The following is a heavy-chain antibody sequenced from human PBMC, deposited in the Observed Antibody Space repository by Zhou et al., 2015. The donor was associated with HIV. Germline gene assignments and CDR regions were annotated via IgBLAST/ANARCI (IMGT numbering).Heavy chain of an antibody. D-gene: IGHD3-3*01. V-gene: IGHV1-69*06. Sequence: QVQLVQSGAEVKKPGSSVKVSCKASGGTFSSYAISWVRQAPGQGLEWMGGIIPIFGTANYAQKFQGRVTITADKSTSTAYMELSSLRSEDTAVYYCARVNSETPLRFLEWLFSYGMDVWGQGTTVTVSS. J-gene: IGHJ6*02. CDR2: IIPIFGTA. CDR1: GGTFSSYA. CDR3: ARVNSETPLRFLEWLFSYGMDV.